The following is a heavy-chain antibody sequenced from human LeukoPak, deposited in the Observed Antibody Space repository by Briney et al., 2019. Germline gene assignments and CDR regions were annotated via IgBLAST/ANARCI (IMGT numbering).Heavy chain of an antibody. CDR3: ARDRTAEAGNDYYMGV. CDR1: GFTFDDYT. Sequence: GGSLRLSCAASGFTFDDYTMHWVRQPPGKGLEWISLITWDGGTTYYADSVRGRFTISRDNSKDSLFLRMNSLRPEDTALYYCARDRTAEAGNDYYMGVWGNGTTVIVSS. D-gene: IGHD6-13*01. J-gene: IGHJ6*03. V-gene: IGHV3-43*01. CDR2: ITWDGGTT.